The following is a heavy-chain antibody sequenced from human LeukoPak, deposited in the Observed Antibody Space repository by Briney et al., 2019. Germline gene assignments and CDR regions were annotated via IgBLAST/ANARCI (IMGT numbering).Heavy chain of an antibody. CDR1: GFTFSTYG. CDR2: IWYDGDNK. Sequence: PGGSLRLSCAASGFTFSTYGMHWVRQPPNKGLEWVAVIWYDGDNKYYADSVRGRFTISRDNSKNTLYLQMNSLRAEDTAVYYCTTSLPHVVDVTTSDGGNWGQGTLVTVSS. D-gene: IGHD2-21*02. J-gene: IGHJ4*02. V-gene: IGHV3-33*01. CDR3: TTSLPHVVDVTTSDGGN.